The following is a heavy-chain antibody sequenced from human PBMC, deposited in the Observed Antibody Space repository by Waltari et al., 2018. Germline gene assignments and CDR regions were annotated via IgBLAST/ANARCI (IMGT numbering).Heavy chain of an antibody. Sequence: QVQLVESGGGVVQPGRSLRLSCAASGFTFSSYGMHWVRQAPGQGLEWGAVIWYDGSNKYYADSVKGRFTISRDNSKNTLYLQMNSLRAEDTAVYYCARDQRGNYDYVWGSYRPPTLGYWGQGTLVTVSS. D-gene: IGHD3-16*02. V-gene: IGHV3-33*01. CDR3: ARDQRGNYDYVWGSYRPPTLGY. CDR2: IWYDGSNK. CDR1: GFTFSSYG. J-gene: IGHJ4*02.